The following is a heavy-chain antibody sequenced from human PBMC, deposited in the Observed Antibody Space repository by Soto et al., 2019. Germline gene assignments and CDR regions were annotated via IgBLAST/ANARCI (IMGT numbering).Heavy chain of an antibody. CDR1: GFTFTSSA. Sequence: GASVKVSCKASGFTFTSSAMQWVRQARGQRLEWIGWIVVGSCNTNYAQKFQERVTITRDIFTSTAYMELSRLRSEDTAVYYCAADRNTYDTEAFDIWGQGTMVTVSS. D-gene: IGHD3-9*01. CDR2: IVVGSCNT. J-gene: IGHJ3*02. CDR3: AADRNTYDTEAFDI. V-gene: IGHV1-58*02.